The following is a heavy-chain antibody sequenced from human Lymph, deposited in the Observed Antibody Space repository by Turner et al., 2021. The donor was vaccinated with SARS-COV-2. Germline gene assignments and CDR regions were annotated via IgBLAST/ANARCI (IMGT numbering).Heavy chain of an antibody. V-gene: IGHV4-59*01. D-gene: IGHD2-21*02. CDR3: ARETVNNWVDP. Sequence: QVQLEESGPRLVTPLETLSLTCTVSGGSMNSNYWSWIRQPPGKRLEWIGYIYYRGSTNYNPSLKSRVTISVDTSKNQFSLKLTSVTAADTAIYYRARETVNNWVDPWGQGILVTVSS. J-gene: IGHJ5*02. CDR2: IYYRGST. CDR1: GGSMNSNY.